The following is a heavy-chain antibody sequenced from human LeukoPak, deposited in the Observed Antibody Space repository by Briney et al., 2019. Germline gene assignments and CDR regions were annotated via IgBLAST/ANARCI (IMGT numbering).Heavy chain of an antibody. J-gene: IGHJ5*02. Sequence: ASVKVSCKASGYTFTGYYMHWVRQAPGQGLEWMGWINPNSGGTNYAQKFQGRVTMTRDTSISTAYMELSRLRSDDTAVYYCAGDRSSTSFGPNWFDPWGQGTLVTVSS. V-gene: IGHV1-2*02. CDR2: INPNSGGT. D-gene: IGHD2-2*01. CDR3: AGDRSSTSFGPNWFDP. CDR1: GYTFTGYY.